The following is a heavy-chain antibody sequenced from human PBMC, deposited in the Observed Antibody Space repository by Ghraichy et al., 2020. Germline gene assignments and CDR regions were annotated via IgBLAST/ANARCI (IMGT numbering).Heavy chain of an antibody. D-gene: IGHD6-13*01. CDR2: ISYDGSNK. Sequence: GGSLRLSCAASGFTFSSYAMHWVRQTPAKGLEWVAVISYDGSNKYYADSVKGRFTISRDNSKNTLYLQMNSLRAEDTAVFYCARPKSPYSSSWYDAFDIWGQGTMVTVSS. V-gene: IGHV3-30-3*01. CDR1: GFTFSSYA. J-gene: IGHJ3*02. CDR3: ARPKSPYSSSWYDAFDI.